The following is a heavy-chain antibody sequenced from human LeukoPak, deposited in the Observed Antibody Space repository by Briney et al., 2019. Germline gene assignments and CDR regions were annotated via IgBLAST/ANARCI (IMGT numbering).Heavy chain of an antibody. J-gene: IGHJ4*02. CDR2: ISGSGGST. V-gene: IGHV3-23*01. D-gene: IGHD2-2*01. CDR1: GFTFSSYA. CDR3: ARDLPGGQYCSSTSCFFDY. Sequence: GGSLRLSCAASGFTFSSYAMSWVRQAPGKGLEWVSAISGSGGSTYYADSVKGRFTISRDNSKNTLYLQMNSLRAEDTAVYYCARDLPGGQYCSSTSCFFDYWGQGTLVTVSS.